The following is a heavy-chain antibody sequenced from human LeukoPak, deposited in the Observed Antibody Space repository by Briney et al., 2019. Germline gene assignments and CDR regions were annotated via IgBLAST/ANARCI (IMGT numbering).Heavy chain of an antibody. V-gene: IGHV4-30-2*01. CDR1: GGSISSGGYS. CDR3: ASYSSDYPHFDY. Sequence: SQTLSLTCAVSGGSISSGGYSWSWIRQPPGKGLEWIGYIYHSGSTYYNPSLKSRVTISVDRSKNQFSLKLSSVTAADTAVYYCASYSSDYPHFDYWGQGTLVTVSS. CDR2: IYHSGST. D-gene: IGHD4-11*01. J-gene: IGHJ4*02.